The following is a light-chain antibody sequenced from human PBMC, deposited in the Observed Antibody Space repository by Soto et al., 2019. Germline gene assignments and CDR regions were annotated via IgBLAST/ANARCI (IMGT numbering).Light chain of an antibody. CDR3: QAWDSSTVV. CDR1: KLGNKY. Sequence: SYELTQPPSVSVSPGQTASITCSGDKLGNKYACWYQQKPGQSPVLVIYQDIKRPSGISERFSGSNSGNTATLTISGTQAMDEADYYCQAWDSSTVVFGGGTKLTVL. CDR2: QDI. V-gene: IGLV3-1*01. J-gene: IGLJ2*01.